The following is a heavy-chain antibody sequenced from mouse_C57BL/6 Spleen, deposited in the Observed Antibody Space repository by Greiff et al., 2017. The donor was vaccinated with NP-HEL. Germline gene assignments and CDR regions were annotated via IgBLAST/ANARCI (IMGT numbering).Heavy chain of an antibody. J-gene: IGHJ3*01. Sequence: QVQLPPHGAELVMPGASLKLTCNASGYSFTSYWMYWVKQRPGQGLEWIGEIDPSCSYTNYNQKFKGKSTLTVDKSSSTAYMQLSSLTSEDSAVYYCARSHYYGSRPFAYWGQGTLVTVSA. D-gene: IGHD1-1*01. V-gene: IGHV1-69*01. CDR3: ARSHYYGSRPFAY. CDR2: IDPSCSYT. CDR1: GYSFTSYW.